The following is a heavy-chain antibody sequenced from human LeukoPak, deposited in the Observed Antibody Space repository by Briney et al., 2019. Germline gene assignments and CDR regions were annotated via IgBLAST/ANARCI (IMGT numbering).Heavy chain of an antibody. Sequence: SETLSLTCAVSGYSISSGYYWGWIRQPPGKGLEWIGSIYHSGSTYYNPSLKSRVTISVDTSKNQFSLKLSSVTAADTAVYYCARQFRAYFDYWGQGTLVTASS. D-gene: IGHD5-24*01. CDR2: IYHSGST. V-gene: IGHV4-38-2*01. J-gene: IGHJ4*02. CDR1: GYSISSGYY. CDR3: ARQFRAYFDY.